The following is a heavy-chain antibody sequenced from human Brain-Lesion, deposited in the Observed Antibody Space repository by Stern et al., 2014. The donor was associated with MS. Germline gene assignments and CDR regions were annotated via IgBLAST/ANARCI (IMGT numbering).Heavy chain of an antibody. V-gene: IGHV4-39*01. J-gene: IGHJ5*02. CDR1: GGSVSSTSYA. CDR2: IYYRGNT. CDR3: AGEEDIRYCSGGSCTGNWFDP. D-gene: IGHD2-15*01. Sequence: LQLQESGPGLVKPSETLSLTCTVAGGSVSSTSYAWAWIRQPPGKGLEWIGTIYYRGNTYYSPSLKSRLTISLDTSKNQFSLQRRSVTAADTAVYYCAGEEDIRYCSGGSCTGNWFDPWGQGTLVTVSS.